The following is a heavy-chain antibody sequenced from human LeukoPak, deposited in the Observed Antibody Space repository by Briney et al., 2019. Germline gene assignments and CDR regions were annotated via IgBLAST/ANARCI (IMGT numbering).Heavy chain of an antibody. V-gene: IGHV4-30-4*08. J-gene: IGHJ4*02. Sequence: SETLSLTCAVSGYSISSGYYWGWIRQPPGKGLEWIGYIYYSGSTYYNPSLKSRVTISVDTSKNQFSLKLSSVTAADTAVYYCASRSSGWRSDYWGQGTLVTVSS. D-gene: IGHD6-19*01. CDR2: IYYSGST. CDR1: GYSISSGYY. CDR3: ASRSSGWRSDY.